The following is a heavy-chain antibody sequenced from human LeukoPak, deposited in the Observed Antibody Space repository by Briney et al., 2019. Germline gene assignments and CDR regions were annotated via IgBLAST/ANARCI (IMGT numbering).Heavy chain of an antibody. V-gene: IGHV3-74*01. Sequence: GGSLRLSCVASGFTVSTYRMHWVRQDPGKGLVWVSRINSDGSGAIYADSVKGRFTISRENAKNALYLQMNSLRAGDTAVYYCARGLYYYDSSGYYGDTFDIWGQGTMVIVSS. D-gene: IGHD3-22*01. J-gene: IGHJ3*02. CDR3: ARGLYYYDSSGYYGDTFDI. CDR1: GFTVSTYR. CDR2: INSDGSGA.